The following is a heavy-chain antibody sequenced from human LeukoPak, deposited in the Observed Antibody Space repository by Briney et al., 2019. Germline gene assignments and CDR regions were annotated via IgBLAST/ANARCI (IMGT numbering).Heavy chain of an antibody. CDR1: GRSISRYY. Sequence: SETLSLTCTVAGRSISRYYWSWIRQPPGKGLEWIGYIDYSGSTNYNPSLKSRVTISVGTSKYQFSLKLSCVTAAGTAVYYCARHDGPKNYYDSSGYYYEGGAFDIWGQGTMVTVSS. V-gene: IGHV4-59*08. CDR2: IDYSGST. CDR3: ARHDGPKNYYDSSGYYYEGGAFDI. J-gene: IGHJ3*02. D-gene: IGHD3-22*01.